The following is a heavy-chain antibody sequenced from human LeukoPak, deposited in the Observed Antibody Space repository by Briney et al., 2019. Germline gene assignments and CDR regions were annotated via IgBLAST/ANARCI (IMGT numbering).Heavy chain of an antibody. D-gene: IGHD3-22*01. Sequence: PSVKVSCKASGGTFSTYAINWVRQAPGQGLEWMGGIIPIFGTADYAQKFQGRVTITTDESTSTAYMELSSLRSEDTAVYYCAKDSRITMIVVDLLGGNWFDPWGQGTLVTVSS. CDR1: GGTFSTYA. CDR2: IIPIFGTA. CDR3: AKDSRITMIVVDLLGGNWFDP. J-gene: IGHJ5*02. V-gene: IGHV1-69*05.